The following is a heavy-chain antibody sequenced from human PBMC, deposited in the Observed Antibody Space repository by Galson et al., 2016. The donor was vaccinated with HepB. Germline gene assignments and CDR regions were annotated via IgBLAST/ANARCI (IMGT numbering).Heavy chain of an antibody. CDR2: IIPIFGTS. V-gene: IGHV1-69*13. D-gene: IGHD2-21*02. CDR3: AISWAYCGSDCYDFDY. Sequence: SVKVSCKXXXXTFSSYGLSWVRQAPGQGPEWMGGIIPIFGTSDFAQKFQGRVTITADESTSTAYMELNNLKSQDTAVYYCAISWAYCGSDCYDFDYWGQGTLGTVSS. J-gene: IGHJ4*02. CDR1: XXTFSSYG.